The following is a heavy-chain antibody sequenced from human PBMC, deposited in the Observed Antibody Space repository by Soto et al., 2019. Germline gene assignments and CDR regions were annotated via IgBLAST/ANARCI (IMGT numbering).Heavy chain of an antibody. CDR3: SHRPTSTDDFYFDY. CDR2: FYWNDDK. V-gene: IGHV2-5*01. J-gene: IGHJ4*02. CDR1: GFSLTTSGVA. D-gene: IGHD2-21*02. Sequence: QITLTESGPTLVPPTQTLTLTCSFSGFSLTTSGVAVGWFRQPPGKAPEWLALFYWNDDKRYSPSLRRRLTVTGDSSKNQVVLTLANVEPVDSGTYSCSHRPTSTDDFYFDYWGQGTLVTVAS.